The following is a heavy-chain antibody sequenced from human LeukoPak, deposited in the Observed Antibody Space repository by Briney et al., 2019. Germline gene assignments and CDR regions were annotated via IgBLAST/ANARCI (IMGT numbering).Heavy chain of an antibody. V-gene: IGHV4-34*01. Sequence: SETLSLTCAVYGVSFSDYYWSWIRQPPGRGLEWIGEIKLTGSAKYNPSLKSRVTISVDTSKNQLSLKLSSVTAADTAVYYCARVGYYYFYGMDVWGQGTTVPVSS. CDR1: GVSFSDYY. CDR3: ARVGYYYFYGMDV. J-gene: IGHJ6*02. CDR2: IKLTGSA.